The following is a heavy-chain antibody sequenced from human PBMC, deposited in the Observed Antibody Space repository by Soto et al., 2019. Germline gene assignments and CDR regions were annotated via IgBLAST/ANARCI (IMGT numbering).Heavy chain of an antibody. CDR3: AKDARPGVVPAAIGDYYYGMDV. CDR2: ISGSGGST. J-gene: IGHJ6*02. D-gene: IGHD2-2*01. Sequence: GGSLRLSCAASGFTVSSNYMSWVRQAPGKGLEWVSVISGSGGSTYYADSVKGRFTISRDNSKNTLYLQMNSLRAEDTAVYYCAKDARPGVVPAAIGDYYYGMDVWGQGTTVTVSS. V-gene: IGHV3-23*01. CDR1: GFTVSSNY.